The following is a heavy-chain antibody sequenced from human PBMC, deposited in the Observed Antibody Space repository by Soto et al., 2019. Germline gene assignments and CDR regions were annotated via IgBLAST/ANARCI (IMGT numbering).Heavy chain of an antibody. CDR1: GGTFSSYA. J-gene: IGHJ5*02. CDR3: ARDTSMNRRVIDNWCDP. Sequence: QVPLVQSGAEVKKPGSSVTVSCKASGGTFSSYAIHWVRQAPGQGLEWMGGIIPMYGPAKYAQRFQGRVTITADESTTTVDMEHARLTSQDTAVYYCARDTSMNRRVIDNWCDPWSDGTLITVST. V-gene: IGHV1-69*01. CDR2: IIPMYGPA.